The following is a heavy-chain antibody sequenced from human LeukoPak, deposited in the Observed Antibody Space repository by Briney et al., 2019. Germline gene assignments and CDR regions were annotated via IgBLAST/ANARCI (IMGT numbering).Heavy chain of an antibody. CDR1: GYTFTGYY. V-gene: IGHV1-2*02. D-gene: IGHD2-21*02. Sequence: ASVKVSCKASGYTFTGYYMHWVRQAPGQGLEWMGWINPNSGGTNYAQKFQGRVTMTRDTSISTAYMELSRLRSDDAAVYYCARHGPAHPPTYCGGDCPPYYFDYWGQGTLVTVSS. J-gene: IGHJ4*02. CDR3: ARHGPAHPPTYCGGDCPPYYFDY. CDR2: INPNSGGT.